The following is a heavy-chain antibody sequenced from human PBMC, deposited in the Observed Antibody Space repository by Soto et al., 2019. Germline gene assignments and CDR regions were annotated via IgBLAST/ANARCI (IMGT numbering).Heavy chain of an antibody. CDR1: GFTFSSYW. V-gene: IGHV3-7*03. D-gene: IGHD3-10*01. CDR3: ARGYGRLWFGEYLRGL. Sequence: EVQLVESGGGLVQPGGSLRLSCAASGFTFSSYWMSWVRQAPGKGLEWVANIKQDGSEKYYVDSVKGRFTISRDNAKNSLYLQINSLRAEDTAVYYCARGYGRLWFGEYLRGLGGQGTLVTVSS. CDR2: IKQDGSEK. J-gene: IGHJ4*02.